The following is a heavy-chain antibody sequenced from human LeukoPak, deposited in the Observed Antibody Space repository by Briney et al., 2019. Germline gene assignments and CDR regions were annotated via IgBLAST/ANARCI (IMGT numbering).Heavy chain of an antibody. J-gene: IGHJ5*02. CDR2: IYYSGST. Sequence: SEILSLTCTVSGGSISSYYWSWIRQPPGKGLEWIGYIYYSGSTNYNPSLKSRVTISVDTSKNQFSLKLSSVTAADTAVYYCAREGSDYGDYRHDWFDPWGQGTLVTVSS. D-gene: IGHD4-17*01. CDR1: GGSISSYY. V-gene: IGHV4-59*01. CDR3: AREGSDYGDYRHDWFDP.